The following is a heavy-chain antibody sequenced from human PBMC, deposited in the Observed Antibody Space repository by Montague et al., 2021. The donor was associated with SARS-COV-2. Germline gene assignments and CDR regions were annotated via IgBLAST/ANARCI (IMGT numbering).Heavy chain of an antibody. CDR2: IYYSGST. CDR3: AREGGRFQPWLRGDDAYAL. Sequence: TLSLTCTVSGGSISDGGYSWTWIRQLPGKGLEWIGCIYYSGSTFYNPSIKSRLTISVDTSKNQFSLKLSSVTAADTAVYYCAREGGRFQPWLRGDDAYALWGQGTMVTVSS. D-gene: IGHD3-9*01. V-gene: IGHV4-31*03. CDR1: GGSISDGGYS. J-gene: IGHJ3*01.